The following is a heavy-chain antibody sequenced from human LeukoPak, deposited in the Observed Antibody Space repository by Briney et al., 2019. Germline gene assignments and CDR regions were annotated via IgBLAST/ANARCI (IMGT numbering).Heavy chain of an antibody. Sequence: GGSLRLSCAASGFTFSGYGMHWVRQAPDKGLEWVAVIWYDGNNKYYAESVKGRFTISRDNSKNTPYLQMNSLRADDTAVYYCAKDWGYTTMVRYYFNYWGREARVTVSS. J-gene: IGHJ4*02. D-gene: IGHD5-18*01. CDR2: IWYDGNNK. V-gene: IGHV3-33*06. CDR3: AKDWGYTTMVRYYFNY. CDR1: GFTFSGYG.